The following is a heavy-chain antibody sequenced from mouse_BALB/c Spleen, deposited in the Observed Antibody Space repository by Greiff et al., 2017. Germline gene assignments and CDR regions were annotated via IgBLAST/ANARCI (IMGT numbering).Heavy chain of an antibody. Sequence: EVKLEESGGGLVKPGGSLKLSCAASGFTFSDYYMYWVRQTPEKRLEWVATISDGGSYTYYPDSVKGRFTISRDNAKNNLYLQMSSLKSEDTAMYYCARGNAWFSYCGQGTLFTVSA. D-gene: IGHD2-1*01. V-gene: IGHV5-4*02. CDR3: ARGNAWFSY. J-gene: IGHJ3*01. CDR1: GFTFSDYY. CDR2: ISDGGSYT.